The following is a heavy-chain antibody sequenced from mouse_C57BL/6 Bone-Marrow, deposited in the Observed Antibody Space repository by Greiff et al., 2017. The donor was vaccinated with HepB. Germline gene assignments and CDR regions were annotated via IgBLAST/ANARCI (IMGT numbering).Heavy chain of an antibody. CDR1: GYSITSGYY. D-gene: IGHD1-1*01. J-gene: IGHJ2*01. Sequence: EVQLVESGPGLVKPSQSLSLTCSVTGYSITSGYYWNWIRQFPGNKLEWMGYISYDGSNNYNPSLKNRISITRDTSKNQFFLKLNSVTTEDTATYYCARGYYGSSYWGQGTTLTVSS. CDR2: ISYDGSN. V-gene: IGHV3-6*01. CDR3: ARGYYGSSY.